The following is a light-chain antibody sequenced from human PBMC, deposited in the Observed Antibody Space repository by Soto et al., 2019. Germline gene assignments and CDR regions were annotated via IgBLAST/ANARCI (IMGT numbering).Light chain of an antibody. Sequence: DIHMTQSPSSLSASVGDRVTITCRASQSIIVYLNWYQQKPGKAPNLLIYTASSFQSGVPSRFSGSGSGTDFTLTISSLQPEDVATYYCQQSYIIPQTFGQGTKLEIK. J-gene: IGKJ2*01. CDR3: QQSYIIPQT. V-gene: IGKV1-39*01. CDR2: TAS. CDR1: QSIIVY.